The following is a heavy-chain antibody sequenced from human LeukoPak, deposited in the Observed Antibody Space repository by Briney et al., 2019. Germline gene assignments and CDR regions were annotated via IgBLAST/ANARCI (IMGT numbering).Heavy chain of an antibody. D-gene: IGHD2-15*01. Sequence: GGSLRLSCAASGFTFSSYAMTWVRQAPGKGLEYVSTISASSYSTYYADSVRGRFTISRDNSKNTLYLQINGLRAEDTAVYYCARPYCSGGRCYYYDGMDVWGQGTTVTVSS. V-gene: IGHV3-23*01. CDR3: ARPYCSGGRCYYYDGMDV. CDR1: GFTFSSYA. CDR2: ISASSYST. J-gene: IGHJ6*02.